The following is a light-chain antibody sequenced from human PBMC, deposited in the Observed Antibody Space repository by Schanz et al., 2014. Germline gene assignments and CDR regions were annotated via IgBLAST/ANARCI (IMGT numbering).Light chain of an antibody. J-gene: IGLJ2*01. CDR2: GNS. V-gene: IGLV1-40*01. Sequence: QSVLTQPPSVSGAPGQRVTISCTGSSSNIGAGYDVHWYQQLPGTAPKLLIYGNSNRPSGVPDRFSGSKSGTSASLAIRGLRSEDEADYYCAAWDDSLNGVVFGGGTKLTVL. CDR3: AAWDDSLNGVV. CDR1: SSNIGAGYD.